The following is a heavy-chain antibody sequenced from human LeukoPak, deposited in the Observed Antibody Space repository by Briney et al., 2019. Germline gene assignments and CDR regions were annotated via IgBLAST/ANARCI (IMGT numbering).Heavy chain of an antibody. D-gene: IGHD2-2*01. J-gene: IGHJ3*02. CDR2: IYTSGST. Sequence: SETLSLTCTVAGGSISSYYWSWVRLPAGKGLEWIGRIYTSGSTNYNPSLRSRVTMSVDTSKNQFSLNLSSVTAADTAGYYVARASVRTDSFDIWGQRTMVTVPS. V-gene: IGHV4-4*07. CDR1: GGSISSYY. CDR3: ARASVRTDSFDI.